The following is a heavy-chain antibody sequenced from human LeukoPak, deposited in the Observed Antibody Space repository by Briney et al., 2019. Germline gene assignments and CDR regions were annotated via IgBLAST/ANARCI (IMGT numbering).Heavy chain of an antibody. CDR3: ARARYDSSGYYDY. D-gene: IGHD3-22*01. V-gene: IGHV4-59*01. Sequence: SETLSLTCTVSGGSISSYYWSWIRQPPGKGLEWIGYIYYSGSTNYNPSLKSRVAISVDTSKNQFSLKLSSVTAADTAVYYCARARYDSSGYYDYWGQGTLVTVSS. CDR2: IYYSGST. J-gene: IGHJ4*02. CDR1: GGSISSYY.